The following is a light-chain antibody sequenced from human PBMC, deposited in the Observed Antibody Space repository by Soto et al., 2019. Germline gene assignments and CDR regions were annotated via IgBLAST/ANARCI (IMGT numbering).Light chain of an antibody. CDR1: QNVRTF. Sequence: EVVLTQSPATLSLSPGERATLSCRASQNVRTFLDWYQQKPGQAPRLLIYGASNRATGIPARFSGSGSGTEFTLIISSLKYEDSAVYYCQQYNSWMWTFGQGTKVDIK. V-gene: IGKV3D-15*01. CDR3: QQYNSWMWT. CDR2: GAS. J-gene: IGKJ1*01.